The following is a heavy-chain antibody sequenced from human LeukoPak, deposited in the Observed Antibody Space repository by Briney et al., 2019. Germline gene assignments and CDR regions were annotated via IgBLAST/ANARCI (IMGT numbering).Heavy chain of an antibody. CDR2: INFDGSTT. CDR3: ARGREGYNYRYSDY. J-gene: IGHJ4*02. V-gene: IGHV3-74*01. CDR1: GFTFSSYW. Sequence: GGSLRLSCAASGFTFSSYWMHWVRQAPGKGLAWVSRINFDGSTTNYADSVKGRFTISRDNAKNTLYLQMNSLRAEDTAVYYCARGREGYNYRYSDYWGQGTLVTVSS. D-gene: IGHD5-24*01.